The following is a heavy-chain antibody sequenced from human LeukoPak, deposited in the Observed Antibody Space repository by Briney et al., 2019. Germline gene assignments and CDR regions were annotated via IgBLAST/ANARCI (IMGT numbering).Heavy chain of an antibody. Sequence: ASVKVSCKTSGYIFTAYYIHWVRQAPGQGLEWLGWIDPNTGRTSLARNFQARVSMTRDTSISTAYMELSSLRSEDTAVYYCAGALVIQTVYFDYWGQGTLVTVSS. CDR3: AGALVIQTVYFDY. CDR1: GYIFTAYY. D-gene: IGHD3-22*01. J-gene: IGHJ4*02. CDR2: IDPNTGRT. V-gene: IGHV1-2*02.